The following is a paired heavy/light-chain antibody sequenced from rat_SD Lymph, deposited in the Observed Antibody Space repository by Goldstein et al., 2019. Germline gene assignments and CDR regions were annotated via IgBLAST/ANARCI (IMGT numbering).Light chain of an antibody. Sequence: DVVLTQTPPTLSATIGQSVSISCRSSQSLLDSDGDTYLNWLLQRPGQSPQLLIYSVSNLESGVPNRFSGSGSETDFTLKISGVEAEDLGVYYCMQATHAPLTFGSGTKLEIK. J-gene: IGKJ4*01. CDR1: QSLLDSDGDTY. V-gene: IGKV2S27*01. CDR2: SVS. CDR3: MQATHAPLT.
Heavy chain of an antibody. CDR3: VIYDGHY. V-gene: IGHV6-14*01. Sequence: EVQLVETGGGLVQPGNSLKLSCATSGFTFSTAWMNWIRQTPGKRLEWLAQIEDKSNNYFISYLESVKGRFTISRDDSKSSVYLQMNNLKEEDTAIYYCVIYDGHYWGQGVMVTVSS. CDR2: IEDKSNNYFI. CDR1: GFTFSTAW. D-gene: IGHD1-12*02. J-gene: IGHJ2*01.